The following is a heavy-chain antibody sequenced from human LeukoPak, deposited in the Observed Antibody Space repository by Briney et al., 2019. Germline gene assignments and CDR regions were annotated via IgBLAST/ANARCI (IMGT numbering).Heavy chain of an antibody. CDR2: MSGSGAST. CDR3: AKDGPYYYGSGSYYPPYHFDY. Sequence: GGSLRLSCAASAYTFSDAWMSWVRQAPGKGLEWVSVMSGSGASTYYADSVKGRFTISRDDSKNTLYLQMNSLRAEDTAVYYCAKDGPYYYGSGSYYPPYHFDYWGQGTLVTVSS. D-gene: IGHD3-10*01. J-gene: IGHJ4*02. CDR1: AYTFSDAW. V-gene: IGHV3-23*01.